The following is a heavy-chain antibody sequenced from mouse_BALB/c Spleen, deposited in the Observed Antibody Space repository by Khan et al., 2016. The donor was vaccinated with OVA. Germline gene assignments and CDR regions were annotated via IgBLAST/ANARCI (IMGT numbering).Heavy chain of an antibody. J-gene: IGHJ3*01. V-gene: IGHV5-6*01. CDR1: GFTFSTYG. CDR2: ISSGGHYT. D-gene: IGHD1-1*01. CDR3: ARLAYYYNSEGFAY. Sequence: EVELVESGGDLVKPGGSLKLSCAASGFTFSTYGMSWVRQTPDKRLECVATISSGGHYTYYPDSVSRRFSISRDNPKNSLYRQKTSLKSEDTAIYYCARLAYYYNSEGFAYWGQGTLVTVSA.